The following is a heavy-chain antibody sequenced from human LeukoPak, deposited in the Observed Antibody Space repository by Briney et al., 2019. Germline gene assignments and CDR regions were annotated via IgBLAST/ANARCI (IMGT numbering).Heavy chain of an antibody. CDR2: INPNSGGT. D-gene: IGHD3-22*01. CDR1: GYTFTGYY. J-gene: IGHJ4*02. Sequence: ASVKVSCKASGYTFTGYYMHWVRQAPGQGLEWMGWINPNSGGTNYAQKFQGRVTMTRDTSISTAYMELSRLRSDDTAVYYCARGYYYYDSRGIFDYWGQGTLVTVSS. CDR3: ARGYYYYDSRGIFDY. V-gene: IGHV1-2*02.